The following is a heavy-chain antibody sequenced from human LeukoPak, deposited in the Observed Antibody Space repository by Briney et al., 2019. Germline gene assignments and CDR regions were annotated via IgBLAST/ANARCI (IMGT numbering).Heavy chain of an antibody. V-gene: IGHV3-33*01. CDR2: IWYDGSNK. CDR3: ARGHCSSTSCYGTFDY. D-gene: IGHD2-2*01. J-gene: IGHJ4*02. Sequence: GRSLRHSCAASGFTFSSYGMHWVRQAPGKGLEWVAVIWYDGSNKYYADSVKGRFTISRDNSKNTLYLQMNSLRAEDTAVYYCARGHCSSTSCYGTFDYWGQGTLVTLSS. CDR1: GFTFSSYG.